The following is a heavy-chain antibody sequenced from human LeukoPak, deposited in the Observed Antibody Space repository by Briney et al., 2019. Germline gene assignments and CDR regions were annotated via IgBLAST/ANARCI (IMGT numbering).Heavy chain of an antibody. CDR3: ARVPRYDYVWGSYRSNWFDP. D-gene: IGHD3-16*02. CDR1: GGSFSGYY. J-gene: IGHJ5*02. Sequence: SETLSLTCAVYGGSFSGYYWSWIRQPPGKGLEWIGEINHSGSTNYNPSLKSRVTISVDTSKNQFSLKLSSVTAADTAVYHCARVPRYDYVWGSYRSNWFDPWGQGTLVTVSS. V-gene: IGHV4-34*01. CDR2: INHSGST.